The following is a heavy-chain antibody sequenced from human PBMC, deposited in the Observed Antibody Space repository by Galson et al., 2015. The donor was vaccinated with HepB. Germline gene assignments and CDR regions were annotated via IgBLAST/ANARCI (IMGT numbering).Heavy chain of an antibody. CDR3: AREQLTFEDY. CDR1: GFTFSTYW. V-gene: IGHV3-7*01. CDR2: IKQDGSEK. J-gene: IGHJ4*02. D-gene: IGHD3-9*01. Sequence: SLRLSCAASGFTFSTYWMIWVRQAPGKGLECVANIKQDGSEKYYVDSVKGRFTISRDNAKNSLYLQMNSLRVEDTAVYYCAREQLTFEDYWGQGALVTVSS.